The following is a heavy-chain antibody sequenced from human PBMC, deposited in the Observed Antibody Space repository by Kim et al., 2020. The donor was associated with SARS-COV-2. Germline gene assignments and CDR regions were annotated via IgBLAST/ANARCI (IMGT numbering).Heavy chain of an antibody. CDR3: AKKQSGYDWRDY. V-gene: IGHV3-23*01. Sequence: YTNPVQGQFTISRDNSKNTLYLQMNSLRAEDTAVYYCAKKQSGYDWRDYWGQGTLVTVSS. D-gene: IGHD5-12*01. J-gene: IGHJ4*02.